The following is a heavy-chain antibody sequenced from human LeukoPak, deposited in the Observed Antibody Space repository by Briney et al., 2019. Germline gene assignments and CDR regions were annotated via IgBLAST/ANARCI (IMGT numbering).Heavy chain of an antibody. CDR2: IYYSGST. CDR3: ARETYYDFWSGYYLHQYYFDY. D-gene: IGHD3-3*01. J-gene: IGHJ4*02. CDR1: GGSISSYY. V-gene: IGHV4-59*01. Sequence: SETLSLTCTVSGGSISSYYWIWIRQSPGKGLEWIGYIYYSGSTNYNPSLKSRVTISVDTSKNQFSLKLTSVTAADTAVYYCARETYYDFWSGYYLHQYYFDYWGQGTLVTVSS.